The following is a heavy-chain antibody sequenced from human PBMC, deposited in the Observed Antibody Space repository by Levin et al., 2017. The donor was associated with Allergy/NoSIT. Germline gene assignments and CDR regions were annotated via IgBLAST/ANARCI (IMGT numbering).Heavy chain of an antibody. V-gene: IGHV3-23*01. CDR3: AKKQGGTTGFSFDV. J-gene: IGHJ3*01. D-gene: IGHD1-14*01. CDR1: GFRFGEFA. Sequence: LSLPCAASGFRFGEFAMAWVRPAPGKGLEWVSIITGTGGNTYYGDSVRGRFTVSRDNSKNTLYLELNSLRAEDTAIYYCAKKQGGTTGFSFDVWGQGTMVTVSS. CDR2: ITGTGGNT.